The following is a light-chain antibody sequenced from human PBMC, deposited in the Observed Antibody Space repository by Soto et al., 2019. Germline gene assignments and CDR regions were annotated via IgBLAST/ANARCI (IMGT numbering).Light chain of an antibody. CDR2: EGS. CDR3: CSYGGFSTFVI. CDR1: SSDIGGYNF. V-gene: IGLV2-23*03. Sequence: QSALTQPPSASGSPGQSVTISCTGTSSDIGGYNFVSWYQQHPGKAPKLLIFEGSKRPSGVSNRFSGSKSGNTASLTISGLQAEDEADYHCCSYGGFSTFVIFGGGTQLTVL. J-gene: IGLJ2*01.